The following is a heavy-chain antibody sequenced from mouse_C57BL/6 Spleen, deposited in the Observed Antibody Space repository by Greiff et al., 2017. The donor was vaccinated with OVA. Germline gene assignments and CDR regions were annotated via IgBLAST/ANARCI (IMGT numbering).Heavy chain of an antibody. CDR2: INPSSGYT. V-gene: IGHV1-4*01. CDR3: ARNSFFDY. J-gene: IGHJ2*01. Sequence: QVHVKQSGAELARPGASVKMSCKASGYTFTSYTMHWVKQRPGQGLEWIGYINPSSGYTKYNQKFKDKATLTADKSSSTAYMQLSSLTSEDSAVYYCARNSFFDYWGQGTTLTVSS. CDR1: GYTFTSYT.